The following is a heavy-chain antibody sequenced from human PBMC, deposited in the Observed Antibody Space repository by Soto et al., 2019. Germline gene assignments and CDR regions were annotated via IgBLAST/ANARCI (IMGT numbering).Heavy chain of an antibody. CDR2: INPNSGGT. CDR3: ARAKYDTVDY. V-gene: IGHV1-2*02. Sequence: ASVKVSFKASGYTFTGYYMHWVRQAPGQGLEWMGWINPNSGGTNYAQKFRGRVTMTRDTSISTAYMELSRLRSDDTAVYYCARAKYDTVDYWGQGTLVTVSS. D-gene: IGHD2-8*01. J-gene: IGHJ4*02. CDR1: GYTFTGYY.